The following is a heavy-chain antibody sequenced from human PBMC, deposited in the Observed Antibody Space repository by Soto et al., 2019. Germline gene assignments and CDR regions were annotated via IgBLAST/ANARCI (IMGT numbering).Heavy chain of an antibody. CDR2: IWYDGSNK. CDR1: GFTFSSYG. CDR3: ARERDSGDYSDWVYSFAN. J-gene: IGHJ4*02. D-gene: IGHD4-17*01. Sequence: QVQLVESGGGVVQPGRSLRLSCAASGFTFSSYGMHWVRQAPGKGLEWVAVIWYDGSNKYYADSVKGRFTISRDNSKNTLYLKMNSGRAGDRAVYYGARERDSGDYSDWVYSFANWGKGTLVTVSS. V-gene: IGHV3-33*01.